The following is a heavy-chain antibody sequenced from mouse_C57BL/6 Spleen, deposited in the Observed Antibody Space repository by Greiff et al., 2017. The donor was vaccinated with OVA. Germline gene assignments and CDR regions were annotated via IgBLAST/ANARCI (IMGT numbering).Heavy chain of an antibody. V-gene: IGHV5-4*01. D-gene: IGHD1-1*01. CDR1: GFTFSSYA. J-gene: IGHJ2*01. CDR3: ARDRGYGSVYYFDY. Sequence: DVHLVESGGGLVKPGGSLKLSCAASGFTFSSYAMSWVRQTPEKRLEWVATISDGGSYTYYPDNVKGRFTISRDNAKNNLYLQMSHLKSEDTAMYYCARDRGYGSVYYFDYWGQGTTLTVSS. CDR2: ISDGGSYT.